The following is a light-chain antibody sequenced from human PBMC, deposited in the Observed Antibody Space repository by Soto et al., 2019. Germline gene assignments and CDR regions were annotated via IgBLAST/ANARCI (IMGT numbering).Light chain of an antibody. V-gene: IGKV3-11*01. CDR1: QSVSSY. CDR2: DAS. CDR3: QQYGSPPIT. J-gene: IGKJ5*01. Sequence: EIVLTQSPATLSLSPGERATLSCRASQSVSSYLAWYQQKPGQAPRLLIYDASNRATGIPARFSGSGSGTDFTLTISSLEPVDFAVYYCQQYGSPPITFGQGTRLEIK.